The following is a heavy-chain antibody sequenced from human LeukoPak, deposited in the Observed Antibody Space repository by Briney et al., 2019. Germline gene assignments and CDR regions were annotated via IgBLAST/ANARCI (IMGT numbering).Heavy chain of an antibody. CDR3: ARGSCSGGSCYSNDVFDI. V-gene: IGHV3-21*01. CDR1: GFTFSSYS. CDR2: IGSSTTFI. D-gene: IGHD2-15*01. J-gene: IGHJ3*02. Sequence: PGGSLRLSCVASGFTFSSYSMNWVRLAPGKGLEWVSSIGSSTTFIHYADSVKGRFTISRDNAKSSLYLQMNSLRAEDTAVYYCARGSCSGGSCYSNDVFDIWGPGTMVTVSS.